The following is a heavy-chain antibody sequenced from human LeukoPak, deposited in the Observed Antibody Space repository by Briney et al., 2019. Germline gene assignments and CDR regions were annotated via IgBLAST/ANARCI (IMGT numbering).Heavy chain of an antibody. CDR1: RFTFSSYA. V-gene: IGHV3-23*01. CDR2: ISGSGGST. J-gene: IGHJ4*02. Sequence: GGSLRLSCAASRFTFSSYAMSWVRQAPGKGLEWVSAISGSGGSTYYADSVKGRFIISRDNSKNTLYLQMNSLRAEDTAVYYCAKGLWGIVATTALDYWGQGTLVTVSS. CDR3: AKGLWGIVATTALDY. D-gene: IGHD5-12*01.